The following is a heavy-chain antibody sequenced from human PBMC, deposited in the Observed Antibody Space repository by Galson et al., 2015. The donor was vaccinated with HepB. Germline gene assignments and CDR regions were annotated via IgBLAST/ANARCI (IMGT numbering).Heavy chain of an antibody. D-gene: IGHD2-8*01. CDR1: GFTLSTYD. CDR3: VRQTDWVYVT. CDR2: ISSGSSTI. V-gene: IGHV3-48*02. J-gene: IGHJ5*02. Sequence: SLRLSCAASGFTLSTYDMNWVRQAPGKGLEWVSYISSGSSTIYHADSVKGRFTISRDNAKNSLYLQMNSLGDEDTAVYYCVRQTDWVYVTWGQGTLVTVSS.